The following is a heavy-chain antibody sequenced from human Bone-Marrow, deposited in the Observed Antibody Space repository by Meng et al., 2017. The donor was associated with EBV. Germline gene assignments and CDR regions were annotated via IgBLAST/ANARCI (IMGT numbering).Heavy chain of an antibody. D-gene: IGHD1-14*01. CDR2: ISGSGGST. J-gene: IGHJ5*02. CDR3: AKDLSGRFDP. Sequence: GKRVEVGGGLVRPGESLVLACAASGFIFSSYAMSWVRQAPGKGLEWVSTISGSGGSTYYADSVKGRFTISRDNSKNTLYLQMNSLRTEDTAVYYCAKDLSGRFDPWGQGTLVTVSS. CDR1: GFIFSSYA. V-gene: IGHV3-23*04.